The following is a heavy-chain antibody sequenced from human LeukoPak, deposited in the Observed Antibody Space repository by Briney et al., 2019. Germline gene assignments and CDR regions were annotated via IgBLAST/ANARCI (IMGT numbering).Heavy chain of an antibody. CDR3: ARDVVPAAKTPDYFDY. V-gene: IGHV3-23*01. D-gene: IGHD2-2*01. Sequence: GGSLRLSLPAPDLTFNGYSMTWFRKPPGKNLDGFSAFIGSGGRTYYADSVKGRFTISRDNAKNSLYLQMNSLRAEDTALYYCARDVVPAAKTPDYFDYWGQGTLVTVSS. CDR2: FIGSGGRT. CDR1: DLTFNGYS. J-gene: IGHJ4*02.